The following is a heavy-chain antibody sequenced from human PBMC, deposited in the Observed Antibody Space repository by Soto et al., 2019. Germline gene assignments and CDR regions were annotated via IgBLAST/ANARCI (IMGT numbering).Heavy chain of an antibody. J-gene: IGHJ4*02. V-gene: IGHV1-18*01. D-gene: IGHD3-22*01. Sequence: QVQLVQSGAEVKKPGASVKVSCKASGYTFTSYGISWVRQAPGQGLEWMGWISAYNGNTNYAQKLQGRVTMNTDTSTSTAYMELRSLRSDGTAVYYCAGGPTYYYDSSGYYYDDYWGQGTLVTVSS. CDR2: ISAYNGNT. CDR3: AGGPTYYYDSSGYYYDDY. CDR1: GYTFTSYG.